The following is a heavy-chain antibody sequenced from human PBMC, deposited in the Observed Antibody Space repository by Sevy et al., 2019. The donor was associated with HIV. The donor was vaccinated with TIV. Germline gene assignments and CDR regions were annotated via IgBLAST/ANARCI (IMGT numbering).Heavy chain of an antibody. J-gene: IGHJ4*02. CDR3: AGEGLGGFQTSLDS. CDR2: ISSPPNTI. D-gene: IGHD2-15*01. CDR1: GFTFSVYE. Sequence: GGSLRLSCAASGFTFSVYEMNWVRQAPGKGLEWIAYISSPPNTIYYADSVRGRFTISRDNAKNSLYLQMNTLRAEETAFYYWAGEGLGGFQTSLDSWGQGTLVTVSS. V-gene: IGHV3-48*03.